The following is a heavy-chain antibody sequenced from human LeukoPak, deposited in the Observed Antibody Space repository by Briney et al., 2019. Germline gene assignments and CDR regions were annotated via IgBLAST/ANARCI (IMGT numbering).Heavy chain of an antibody. J-gene: IGHJ5*02. CDR3: ARGRDMGYCCGGSCYPWFDP. CDR1: GGSISSGDYY. CDR2: IYYSGST. Sequence: PSETLSLTCAVSGGSISSGDYYWSWIRQPPGKGLEWIGYIYYSGSTYYNPSLKSRVTISVDTSKNQFSLKLSSVTAADTAVYYCARGRDMGYCCGGSCYPWFDPWGQGTLVTVSS. D-gene: IGHD2-15*01. V-gene: IGHV4-30-4*01.